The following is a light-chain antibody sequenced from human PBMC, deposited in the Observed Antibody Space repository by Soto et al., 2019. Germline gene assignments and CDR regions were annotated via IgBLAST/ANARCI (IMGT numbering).Light chain of an antibody. CDR2: GVS. Sequence: EIVLTQSPGTLSLFPGERATLSCRASQTITSTHLAWYQQKPGQAPRLLIYGVSNRASGFPDRFSGSGSGTDFTLTISGLEPDDFAVYYCQHYGASPRTFGHGTKVEI. CDR1: QTITSTH. J-gene: IGKJ1*01. CDR3: QHYGASPRT. V-gene: IGKV3-20*01.